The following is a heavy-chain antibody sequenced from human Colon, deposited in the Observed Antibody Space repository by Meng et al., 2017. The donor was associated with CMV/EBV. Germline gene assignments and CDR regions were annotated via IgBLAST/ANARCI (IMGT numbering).Heavy chain of an antibody. CDR2: IYSDGNT. D-gene: IGHD3-22*01. CDR1: GFTFSSCE. CDR3: ARAIVGKSNGMDV. J-gene: IGHJ6*02. Sequence: GGSLRLSCAASGFTFSSCEMNWVRQAPGKGLEWVSVIYSDGNTYHADSVKDRFTISRDYSENTVYLQMNSLRAEDTARYYCARAIVGKSNGMDVWGQGTTVTVSS. V-gene: IGHV3-53*01.